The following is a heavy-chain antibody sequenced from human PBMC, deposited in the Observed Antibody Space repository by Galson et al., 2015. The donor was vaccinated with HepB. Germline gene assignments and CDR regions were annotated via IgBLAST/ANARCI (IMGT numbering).Heavy chain of an antibody. V-gene: IGHV3-23*01. J-gene: IGHJ4*02. CDR3: AKDGRYHYGWGPPGHFDY. D-gene: IGHD3-16*01. CDR2: ISGSGGST. CDR1: GFTFSSYA. Sequence: SLRLSCAASGFTFSSYAMSWVRQAPGKGLEWVSGISGSGGSTYYADSVKGRLTISRDNSKNTLYLQMNSLRAEDTAIYFCAKDGRYHYGWGPPGHFDYWGQGTLVTVSS.